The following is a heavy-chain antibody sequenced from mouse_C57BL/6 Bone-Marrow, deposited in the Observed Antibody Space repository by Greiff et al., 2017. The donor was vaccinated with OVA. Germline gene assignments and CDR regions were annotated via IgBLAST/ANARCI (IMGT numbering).Heavy chain of an antibody. D-gene: IGHD1-1*01. CDR2: SRNKANDYTT. CDR3: ARDGDYYGSSWYFDV. V-gene: IGHV7-1*01. J-gene: IGHJ1*03. CDR1: GFTFSDFY. Sequence: EVQGVESGGGLVQSGRSLRLSCATSGFTFSDFYMEWVRQAPGKGLEWIAASRNKANDYTTEDSASVKGLFIVSRDTSQSILYLQMNALRAEDTAIYYCARDGDYYGSSWYFDVWGTGTTVTVSS.